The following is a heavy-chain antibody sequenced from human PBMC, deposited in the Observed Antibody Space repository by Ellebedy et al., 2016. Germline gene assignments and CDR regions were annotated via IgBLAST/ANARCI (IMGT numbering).Heavy chain of an antibody. V-gene: IGHV1-18*01. CDR3: ARDGLARTLDY. CDR1: GGTFSSYA. J-gene: IGHJ4*02. CDR2: ISAYNGNT. Sequence: ASVKVSCKASGGTFSSYAISWVRQAPGQGLEWMGWISAYNGNTNYAQKLQGRVTMTEDTSTDTAYMELRSLRSDDTAVYYCARDGLARTLDYWGQGTLVTVSS.